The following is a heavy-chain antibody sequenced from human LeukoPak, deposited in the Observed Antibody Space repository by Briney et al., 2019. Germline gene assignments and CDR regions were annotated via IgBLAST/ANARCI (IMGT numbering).Heavy chain of an antibody. D-gene: IGHD3-22*01. CDR2: IYPGDSDT. V-gene: IGHV5-51*01. J-gene: IGHJ5*02. CDR3: ARRNDYDSSGYYLNWFDP. Sequence: GESLKISCKGSGYSFTSYWIGWVRQMPGKGLEWMEIIYPGDSDTRYSPSFQGQVTISADKSISTAYLQWSSLKASDTAMYYCARRNDYDSSGYYLNWFDPWGQGTLVTVSS. CDR1: GYSFTSYW.